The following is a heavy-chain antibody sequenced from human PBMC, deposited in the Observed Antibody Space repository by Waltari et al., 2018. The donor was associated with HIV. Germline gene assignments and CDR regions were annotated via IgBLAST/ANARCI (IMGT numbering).Heavy chain of an antibody. CDR2: INVGNGNS. V-gene: IGHV1-3*01. D-gene: IGHD6-19*01. CDR3: ASEQYSSDWYDNH. J-gene: IGHJ5*02. CDR1: GITLSTYD. Sequence: QVQLVQSGAEVKKPGASVKVSCKDSGITLSTYDMHWVRQAPGQRLEWMGWINVGNGNSDYSQKFQGRVTITRDKSASTAYMELSGLRSEDTAVYYCASEQYSSDWYDNHWGQGTLVTVSS.